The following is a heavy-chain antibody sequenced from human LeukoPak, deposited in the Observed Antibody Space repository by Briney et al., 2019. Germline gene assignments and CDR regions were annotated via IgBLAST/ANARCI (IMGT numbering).Heavy chain of an antibody. J-gene: IGHJ4*02. Sequence: PSQTLSLTCAVSGDSISSGGYYWSWIRQHPGKGLEWIGYIYYSGNTYYNPSLKSRVTISVDTSKNQFSLKLGSVTAADTAVYFCARNTPASRWLLDYWGQGTLVTVSS. CDR3: ARNTPASRWLLDY. CDR1: GDSISSGGYY. V-gene: IGHV4-31*11. CDR2: IYYSGNT. D-gene: IGHD5-24*01.